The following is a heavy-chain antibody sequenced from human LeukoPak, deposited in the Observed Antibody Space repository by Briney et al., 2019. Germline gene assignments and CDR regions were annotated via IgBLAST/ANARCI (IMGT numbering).Heavy chain of an antibody. V-gene: IGHV4-59*08. CDR3: ARHRRHSYGYGIDY. D-gene: IGHD5-18*01. Sequence: SETLSLTCTVSGGSISSSYWSWIRQPPGKGLEWIGYIYYSGSTNYNPSLKSRVTISVDTSKNQFSLKLSSVTAADTAVYYCARHRRHSYGYGIDYWGQGTLVTVSS. CDR1: GGSISSSY. J-gene: IGHJ4*02. CDR2: IYYSGST.